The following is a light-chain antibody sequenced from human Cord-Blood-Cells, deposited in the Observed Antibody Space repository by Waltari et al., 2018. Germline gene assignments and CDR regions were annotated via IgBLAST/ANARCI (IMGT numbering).Light chain of an antibody. V-gene: IGLV2-8*01. Sequence: QSALTQPPSASGSPGQSVTISCTGPSSDVGGYTDVSWYQQHPGKAPKLMIYEVSKRPSGVPDRFSGSKSGNTASLTVSGLQAEDEADYYCSSYAGSNNYVFGTGTKVTVL. CDR2: EVS. J-gene: IGLJ1*01. CDR3: SSYAGSNNYV. CDR1: SSDVGGYTD.